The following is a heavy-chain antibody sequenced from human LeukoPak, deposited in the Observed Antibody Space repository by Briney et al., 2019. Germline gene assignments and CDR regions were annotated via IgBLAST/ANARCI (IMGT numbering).Heavy chain of an antibody. J-gene: IGHJ4*02. V-gene: IGHV3-48*03. CDR3: ARSSSVLWWYLDY. D-gene: IGHD2-21*01. CDR2: IRSSGSTI. CDR1: GFTFSSYE. Sequence: GGSLRLSCAASGFTFSSYEMNWVRQAPGKGLEWVSYIRSSGSTIYYADSVKGRFTISRDNAKNSLYLQMNSLRAGDTAVYYCARSSSVLWWYLDYWGQGTLVTASS.